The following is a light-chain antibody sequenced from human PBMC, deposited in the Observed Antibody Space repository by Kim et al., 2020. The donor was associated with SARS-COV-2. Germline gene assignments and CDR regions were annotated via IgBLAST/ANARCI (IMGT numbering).Light chain of an antibody. Sequence: QSALTQPASVSGSPGQSITISCTGTSSDVGGHNYVSWYQHHPGTAPKLLIYDVTKRPSGVSNRFSGSKSGNTASLTISGLQAEDEADYYCNSFTSSSTVVFGGGTKLTVL. CDR1: SSDVGGHNY. V-gene: IGLV2-14*03. CDR3: NSFTSSSTVV. J-gene: IGLJ2*01. CDR2: DVT.